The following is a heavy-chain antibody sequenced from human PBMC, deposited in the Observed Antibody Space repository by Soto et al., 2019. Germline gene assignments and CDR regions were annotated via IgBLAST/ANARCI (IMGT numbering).Heavy chain of an antibody. CDR3: ARESGSPVTYHYTYGMDV. CDR1: GFSVTSNY. Sequence: EVQLVETGGGLIQPGGSLRLSCVASGFSVTSNYMTWVRQAPGKGPEWVSVMYSNGHTYYADSVEGRFTISRDRSSNTLYLQITSLRREDTAVYYCARESGSPVTYHYTYGMDVWAQGTTVTVA. J-gene: IGHJ6*02. D-gene: IGHD4-17*01. CDR2: MYSNGHT. V-gene: IGHV3-53*05.